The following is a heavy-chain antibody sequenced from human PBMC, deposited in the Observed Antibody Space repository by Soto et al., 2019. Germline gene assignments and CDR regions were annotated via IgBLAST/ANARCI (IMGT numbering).Heavy chain of an antibody. V-gene: IGHV3-13*01. CDR1: GFTFSSYD. Sequence: EVQLVESGGGLVQPGGSLRLSCAASGFTFSSYDMHWVRQATGKGLEWGSAIGTAGDTYYPGSVKGRFTISRENAKNSVYLQRNSLRAADTAVYYCVIAADGDYVGYWFDPWGQGTLVTVTS. J-gene: IGHJ5*02. CDR3: VIAADGDYVGYWFDP. D-gene: IGHD4-17*01. CDR2: IGTAGDT.